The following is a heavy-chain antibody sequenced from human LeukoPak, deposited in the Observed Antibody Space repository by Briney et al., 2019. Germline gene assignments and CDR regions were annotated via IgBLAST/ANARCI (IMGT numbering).Heavy chain of an antibody. CDR3: ARVNYYGSGSYYTNRDSFDY. J-gene: IGHJ4*02. Sequence: SETLSLTCAVYGGSFSGYYWSWIRQPPGKGLEWIGEINHSGSTNYNPSLRSRVTISVDTYKNQFSLKLSSVTAADTAVYYCARVNYYGSGSYYTNRDSFDYWGQGTLVTVSS. CDR2: INHSGST. CDR1: GGSFSGYY. V-gene: IGHV4-34*01. D-gene: IGHD3-10*01.